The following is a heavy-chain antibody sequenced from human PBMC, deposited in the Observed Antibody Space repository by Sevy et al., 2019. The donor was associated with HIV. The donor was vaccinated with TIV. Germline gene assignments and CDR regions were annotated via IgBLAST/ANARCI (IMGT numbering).Heavy chain of an antibody. J-gene: IGHJ4*02. CDR3: ASGTGV. CDR2: IIPSGGST. D-gene: IGHD1-26*01. V-gene: IGHV1-46*01. Sequence: ASVKVYCKASGYTFTTYYVHWVRQAPGQGLEWMGIIIPSGGSTTYAQKFQGRVTMTRDTSTSTVYMELSSLISDDTAVYYCASGTGVWGQGTLVTVSS. CDR1: GYTFTTYY.